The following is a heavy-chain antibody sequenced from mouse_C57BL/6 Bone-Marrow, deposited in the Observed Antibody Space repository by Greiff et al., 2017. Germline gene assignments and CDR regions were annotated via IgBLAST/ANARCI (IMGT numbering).Heavy chain of an antibody. CDR1: GYTFTDYY. V-gene: IGHV1-26*01. Sequence: EVQLQQSGPELVKPGASVKISCKASGYTFTDYYMNWVKQSHGKSLEWIGDINPNNGGTSYNQKFKGKATLTVDKSSSTAYMELRSLTSEDSAVYYCARTPIYYYGRNYAMDYWGQGTSVTVSS. D-gene: IGHD1-1*01. J-gene: IGHJ4*01. CDR3: ARTPIYYYGRNYAMDY. CDR2: INPNNGGT.